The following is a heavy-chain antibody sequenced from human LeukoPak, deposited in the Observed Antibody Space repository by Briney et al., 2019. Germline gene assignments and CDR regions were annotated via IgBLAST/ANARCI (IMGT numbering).Heavy chain of an antibody. Sequence: SVKVSCKASGGTFSSYAISWVRQAPGQGLEWMGGIIPIFGTANYAQKFQGRVTITADESTSTAYMELSSLRSEDTAVYYCALLEYSSSSYFDYWGQGTLVTVSS. D-gene: IGHD6-6*01. CDR2: IIPIFGTA. CDR3: ALLEYSSSSYFDY. V-gene: IGHV1-69*13. J-gene: IGHJ4*02. CDR1: GGTFSSYA.